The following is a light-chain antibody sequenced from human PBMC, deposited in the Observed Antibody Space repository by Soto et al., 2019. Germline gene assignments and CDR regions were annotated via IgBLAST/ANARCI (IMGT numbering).Light chain of an antibody. V-gene: IGLV2-11*01. Sequence: QSALTQPASVSGSPGQSITISCIGTSSDVGGYPYVSWYQQHPGKAPKLMIYHVSKRPSGVPDRFSGSKSGNTASLTISGLQAEDEADYYCCTDAGSYKVFGSGTKLTVL. CDR3: CTDAGSYKV. CDR2: HVS. CDR1: SSDVGGYPY. J-gene: IGLJ1*01.